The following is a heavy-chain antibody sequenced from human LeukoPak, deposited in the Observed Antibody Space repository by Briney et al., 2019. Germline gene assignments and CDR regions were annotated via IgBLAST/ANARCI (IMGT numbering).Heavy chain of an antibody. CDR1: RGSISSFY. CDR2: IFTSGST. CDR3: AGSQYSSSWGVFDY. J-gene: IGHJ4*02. V-gene: IGHV4-4*07. Sequence: SETLSLTCTVSRGSISSFYWSWIRQPAGKGLEWIGRIFTSGSTNYNPSLKSRVTMSVDTSKNQFSLKLSSVTAADTAVYYCAGSQYSSSWGVFDYWGQGTLVTVSS. D-gene: IGHD6-13*01.